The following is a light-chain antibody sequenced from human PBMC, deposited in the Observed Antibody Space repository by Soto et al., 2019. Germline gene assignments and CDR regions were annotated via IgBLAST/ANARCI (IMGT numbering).Light chain of an antibody. Sequence: QSALTQPPSASGSPGQSVTISCTGTSSDVGGYNYVSWYQQHPGKAPKLMIYEVTKRPSGVPDRFSGSKSGNTASLTVSGLQPEDEADYYCTSYAGTNILYVFGTGTKLTVL. CDR1: SSDVGGYNY. CDR2: EVT. CDR3: TSYAGTNILYV. J-gene: IGLJ1*01. V-gene: IGLV2-8*01.